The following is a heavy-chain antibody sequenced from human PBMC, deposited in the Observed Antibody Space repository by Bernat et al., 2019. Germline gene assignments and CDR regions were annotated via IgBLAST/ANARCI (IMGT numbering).Heavy chain of an antibody. J-gene: IGHJ4*02. CDR3: AKDSWQWLVPPWTFDY. CDR1: GFTFSSYG. D-gene: IGHD6-19*01. Sequence: QVQLVESGGGVVQPGGSLRLSCAASGFTFSSYGMHWVRQAPGKGLVWVAFIRYDGSNKYYADSGKGRFTISRDNSKNTLYLQMNSLRAEDTAVYYCAKDSWQWLVPPWTFDYWGQGTLVTVSS. V-gene: IGHV3-30*02. CDR2: IRYDGSNK.